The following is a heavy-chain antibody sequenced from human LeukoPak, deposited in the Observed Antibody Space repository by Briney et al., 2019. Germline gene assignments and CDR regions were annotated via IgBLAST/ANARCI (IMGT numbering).Heavy chain of an antibody. V-gene: IGHV3-48*01. CDR2: ISSSSSTI. CDR3: ARELLQQLVRGGFGY. CDR1: GFTFSSYS. D-gene: IGHD6-13*01. J-gene: IGHJ4*02. Sequence: GGSLRLSCAASGFTFSSYSMTWVRQAPGKGLEWVSYISSSSSTIYYADSVKGRFTISRDNAKNSLYLQMNSLRAEDTAVYYCARELLQQLVRGGFGYWGQGTLVTVSS.